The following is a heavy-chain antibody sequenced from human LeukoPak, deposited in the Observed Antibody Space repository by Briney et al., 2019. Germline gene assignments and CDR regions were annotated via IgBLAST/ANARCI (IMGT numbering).Heavy chain of an antibody. D-gene: IGHD5-18*01. Sequence: GGSLRLSCAASGFTFSSYWMSWVRQAPGKGLEWVANIKQDGSEKYYVDSVKGRFTISRDNAKNSLYLQMNSLRAVDTAVYYCARWVDTDLYYFDYWGQGTLVTVSS. CDR2: IKQDGSEK. J-gene: IGHJ4*02. V-gene: IGHV3-7*01. CDR1: GFTFSSYW. CDR3: ARWVDTDLYYFDY.